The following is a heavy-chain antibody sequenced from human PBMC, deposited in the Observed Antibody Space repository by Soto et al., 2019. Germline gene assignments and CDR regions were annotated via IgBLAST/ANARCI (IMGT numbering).Heavy chain of an antibody. CDR2: IYYSGSS. Sequence: SETLSLTCTVSGGSISSISYYWGWIRQPPGKGLEWIGTIYYSGSSYYNPSLKSRVTISVDTSKNQFSLNLTSVTAADTAVYFCARHYYPADSSGYFDSWGQGTLVTVSS. V-gene: IGHV4-39*01. D-gene: IGHD3-22*01. J-gene: IGHJ4*02. CDR1: GGSISSISYY. CDR3: ARHYYPADSSGYFDS.